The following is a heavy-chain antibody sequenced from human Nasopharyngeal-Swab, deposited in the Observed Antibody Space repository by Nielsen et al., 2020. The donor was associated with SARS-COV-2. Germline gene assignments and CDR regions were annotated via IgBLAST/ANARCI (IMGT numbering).Heavy chain of an antibody. CDR2: IIPVLPIT. CDR1: GGTFSSYG. V-gene: IGHV1-69*10. D-gene: IGHD5-24*01. CDR3: ARGGWLRKDYYYSYYYMDV. J-gene: IGHJ6*03. Sequence: SVKVSCKTSGGTFSSYGISWVRQAPGEGLEWMGGIIPVLPITRYAQKFRDRVTITADKSTSTAYMELSSLRSGDTAAYYCARGGWLRKDYYYSYYYMDVWGKGTTVTVSS.